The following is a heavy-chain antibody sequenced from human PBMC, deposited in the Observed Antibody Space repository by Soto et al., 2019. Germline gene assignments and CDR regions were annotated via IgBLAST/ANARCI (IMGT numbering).Heavy chain of an antibody. D-gene: IGHD2-21*02. Sequence: GESLKISCKGSGDNFAGYWIALVRQMPGKGLELMGIIYPSDSDTRYRPSFQGQVTISADKSISSAYLQWSSLRASDTAMYYCARGGLSTRTFDYSGQGTPVTVST. V-gene: IGHV5-51*01. CDR1: GDNFAGYW. CDR3: ARGGLSTRTFDY. CDR2: IYPSDSDT. J-gene: IGHJ4*02.